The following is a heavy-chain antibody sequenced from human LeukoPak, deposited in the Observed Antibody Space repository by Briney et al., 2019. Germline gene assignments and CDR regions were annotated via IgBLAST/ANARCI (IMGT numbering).Heavy chain of an antibody. V-gene: IGHV1-46*01. CDR2: INPSGGST. D-gene: IGHD3-10*01. J-gene: IGHJ4*02. Sequence: GASVKVSCKASGYTFTSYYMHGVRQAPGQGLEWMGIINPSGGSTSYAQKFQGRVTMTRDTSTSTVYMELSSLRSEDTAVYYCVVGFGELLPYFDYWGQGTLVTVSS. CDR1: GYTFTSYY. CDR3: VVGFGELLPYFDY.